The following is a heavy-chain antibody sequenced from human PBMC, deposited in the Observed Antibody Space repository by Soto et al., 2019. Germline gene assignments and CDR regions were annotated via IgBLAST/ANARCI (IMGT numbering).Heavy chain of an antibody. V-gene: IGHV3-48*02. Sequence: GGSLRLSCAASGFAFSNYSMNWVRQAPGKGLEWVSYISSSSSTIYYADSVKGRFTISRDNAKNSLYLQMNSLRDEDTAVYYCAREGVLWSGYPFDYWGQGTLVTVSS. CDR2: ISSSSSTI. CDR3: AREGVLWSGYPFDY. CDR1: GFAFSNYS. D-gene: IGHD3-3*01. J-gene: IGHJ4*02.